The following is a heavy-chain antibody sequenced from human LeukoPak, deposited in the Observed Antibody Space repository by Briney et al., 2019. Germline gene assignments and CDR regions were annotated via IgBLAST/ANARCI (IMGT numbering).Heavy chain of an antibody. V-gene: IGHV3-48*01. J-gene: IGHJ5*02. CDR1: GFTFSSYS. Sequence: GGSLRLSCAASGFTFSSYSVNWVRQAPGKGLEWVSYISSSSTIYYADSVKGRFTISRDNSKNTLYLQMNSLRAEDTAVYYCASVDVVVPAAIRRWFDPWGQGTLVTVSS. CDR2: ISSSSTI. CDR3: ASVDVVVPAAIRRWFDP. D-gene: IGHD2-2*02.